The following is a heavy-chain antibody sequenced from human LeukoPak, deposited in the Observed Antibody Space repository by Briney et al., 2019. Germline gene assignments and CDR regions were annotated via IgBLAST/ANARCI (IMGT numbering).Heavy chain of an antibody. CDR3: ASTPRRGGSLNY. CDR2: VYYSGST. D-gene: IGHD1-26*01. J-gene: IGHJ4*02. CDR1: GGSISSYY. V-gene: IGHV4-59*01. Sequence: SETLSLTCTVSGGSISSYYWSWIRQPPGKELEWIGYVYYSGSTNYNPSLKSRVTISVDTSKNQFSLKLSSVTAADTAVYYCASTPRRGGSLNYWGQGTLVTVSS.